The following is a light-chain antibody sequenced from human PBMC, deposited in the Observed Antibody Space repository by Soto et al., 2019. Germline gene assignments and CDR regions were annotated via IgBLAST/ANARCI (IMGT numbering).Light chain of an antibody. CDR2: SNN. CDR1: SSNIGSNT. V-gene: IGLV1-44*01. CDR3: AGWDDSLNGYV. Sequence: QSLLTNPPSASGTPGQRVTISCSGSSSNIGSNTVNWYQQLPATAPKLLIYSNNQRPAGVPDRFSGSKSGTSASLAISGLQSADEADYYCAGWDDSLNGYVFGSGTKVTGL. J-gene: IGLJ1*01.